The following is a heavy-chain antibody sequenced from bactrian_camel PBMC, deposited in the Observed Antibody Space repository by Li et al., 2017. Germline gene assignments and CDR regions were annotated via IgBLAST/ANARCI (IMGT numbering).Heavy chain of an antibody. CDR1: GLWFNNHY. Sequence: QVQLVESGGDLVPPGGSLKLSCAASGLWFNNHYVNWVRQAPGKGLEWVSLISSSGGSTLYADSVKGRFTIARDNRKNTLYLHMNMLKSEDTAMYYCVRGREHDFDYPKEAQGTQVTVS. J-gene: IGHJ4*01. CDR2: ISSSGGST. V-gene: IGHV3S1*01. D-gene: IGHD3*01.